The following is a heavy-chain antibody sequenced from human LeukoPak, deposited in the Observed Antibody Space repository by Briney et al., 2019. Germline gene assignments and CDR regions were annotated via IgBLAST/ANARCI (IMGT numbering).Heavy chain of an antibody. CDR2: ISGDGVTT. CDR1: GSTFHDYS. CDR3: AKGVNTVSFTFDY. Sequence: GGSLRLSCAASGSTFHDYSMHWVRQTPGKGLEWVSVISGDGVTTHYADSVKGRFTISRDNSKDSLYLQMDSLRAEDTAVYFCAKGVNTVSFTFDYWGQGTLVTVSS. J-gene: IGHJ4*02. D-gene: IGHD3-22*01. V-gene: IGHV3-43*02.